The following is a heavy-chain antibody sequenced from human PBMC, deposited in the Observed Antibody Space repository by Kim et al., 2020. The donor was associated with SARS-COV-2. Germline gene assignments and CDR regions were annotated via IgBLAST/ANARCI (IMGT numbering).Heavy chain of an antibody. CDR3: ARDTLTGTTTFDP. D-gene: IGHD1-20*01. V-gene: IGHV4-39*07. Sequence: SETLSLTCTVSGGSISSSSYYWGWIRQPPGKGLEWIGSIYYSGSTYYNPSLKSRVTISVDTSKNQFSLKLSSVTAADTAVYYCARDTLTGTTTFDPWGQGTLVTVSS. CDR2: IYYSGST. CDR1: GGSISSSSYY. J-gene: IGHJ5*02.